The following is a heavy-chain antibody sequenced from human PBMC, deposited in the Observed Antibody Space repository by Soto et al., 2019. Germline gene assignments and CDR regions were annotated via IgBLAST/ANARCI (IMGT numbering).Heavy chain of an antibody. CDR1: GGTFSSYR. J-gene: IGHJ4*02. Sequence: QVQLVQSGAEVKQPGSSAKVSCKASGGTFSSYRINWVRQAPGQGLEWVGGIVPIRRTADYAQTFQGRVSSTASESARTSYLELRRLRSQDTSVYYCVRDSGAKLSSSWGQGTPVTVSS. D-gene: IGHD6-13*01. V-gene: IGHV1-69*01. CDR2: IVPIRRTA. CDR3: VRDSGAKLSSS.